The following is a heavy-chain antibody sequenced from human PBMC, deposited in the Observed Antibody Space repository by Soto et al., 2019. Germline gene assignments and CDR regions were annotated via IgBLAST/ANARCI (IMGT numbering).Heavy chain of an antibody. D-gene: IGHD5-18*01. J-gene: IGHJ3*02. V-gene: IGHV1-69*13. Sequence: SAKVSCKASGVTFSSYAISWVRQAPVQGLEWMGGIIPIFGTANYAQKFQGRVTITADESTSTAYMALSSLRSEDTAVYYCARERGYSYGYLSDAFDIWGQGTMVTVSS. CDR1: GVTFSSYA. CDR2: IIPIFGTA. CDR3: ARERGYSYGYLSDAFDI.